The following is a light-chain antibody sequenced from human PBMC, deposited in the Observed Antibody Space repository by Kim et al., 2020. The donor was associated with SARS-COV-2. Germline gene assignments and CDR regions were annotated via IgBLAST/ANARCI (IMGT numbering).Light chain of an antibody. CDR2: EVN. V-gene: IGLV2-8*01. CDR3: YSYAGSNNWV. J-gene: IGLJ3*02. CDR1: SSDIGGYNY. Sequence: QSALTQPPSASGSPGQSVTISCTGTSSDIGGYNYVSWYQQHPGKAPKLMIYEVNKRPSGVPDRFSGSKSGNTASLTVSGLQAEDEADYYCYSYAGSNNWVFDGGTQLTVL.